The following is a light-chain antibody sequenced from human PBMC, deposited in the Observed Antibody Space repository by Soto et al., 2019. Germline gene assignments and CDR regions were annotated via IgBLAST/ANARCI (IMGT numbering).Light chain of an antibody. CDR2: AAS. CDR3: QQSYSTPPVT. V-gene: IGKV1-39*01. J-gene: IGKJ1*01. Sequence: DIQMTQSPSSLFASVGDRVTITCRASQSISSYLNWYQQKPGKAPKLLIYAASSLQSGVPSRFSGSGSGTDFTLTISSLQPEDFATYYCQQSYSTPPVTFGQGTKVEIK. CDR1: QSISSY.